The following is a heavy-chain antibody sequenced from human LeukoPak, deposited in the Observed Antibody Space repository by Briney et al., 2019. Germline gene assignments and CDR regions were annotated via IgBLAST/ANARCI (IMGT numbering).Heavy chain of an antibody. Sequence: PSETLSLTCTVSGDSINSYYWSWLRQPPGRGLEWIGYIYYTGNTNYNPSLKSRVTISIDTSKNQFSLKLSSVTAADTAMYYCARLYNHNWFDPWGQGTLVTVSS. D-gene: IGHD3-16*02. CDR2: IYYTGNT. J-gene: IGHJ5*02. CDR3: ARLYNHNWFDP. V-gene: IGHV4-59*01. CDR1: GDSINSYY.